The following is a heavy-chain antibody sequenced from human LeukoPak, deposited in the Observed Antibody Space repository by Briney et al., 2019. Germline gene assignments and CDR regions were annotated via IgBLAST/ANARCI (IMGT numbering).Heavy chain of an antibody. CDR3: ARESADGYPRNYYFDY. D-gene: IGHD5-24*01. Sequence: SVKVSCKASGYTFTGYYMHWVRQAPGQGLEWMGGIIPIFGTANYAQKFQGRVAITTDESTSTAYMELSSLRSEDTAVYYCARESADGYPRNYYFDYWGQGTLVTVSS. J-gene: IGHJ4*02. V-gene: IGHV1-69*05. CDR1: GYTFTGYY. CDR2: IIPIFGTA.